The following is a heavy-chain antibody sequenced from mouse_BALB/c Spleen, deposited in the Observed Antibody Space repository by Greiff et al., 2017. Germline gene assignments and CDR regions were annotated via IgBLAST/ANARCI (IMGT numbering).Heavy chain of an antibody. D-gene: IGHD1-1*01. V-gene: IGHV3-6*02. CDR1: GYSITSGYY. Sequence: EVKLQESGPGLVKPSQSLSLTCSVTGYSITSGYYWNWIRQFPGNKLEWMGYISYDGSNNYNPSLKNRISITRDTSKNQFFLKLNSVTTEDTATYYCARDKNVYYGRFAYWGQGTLVTVSA. CDR3: ARDKNVYYGRFAY. CDR2: ISYDGSN. J-gene: IGHJ3*01.